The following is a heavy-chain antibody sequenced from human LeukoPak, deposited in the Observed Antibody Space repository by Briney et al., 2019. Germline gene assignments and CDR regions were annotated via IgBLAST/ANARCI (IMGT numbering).Heavy chain of an antibody. CDR1: GSIFSSYA. J-gene: IGHJ4*02. D-gene: IGHD3-10*01. Sequence: GSLRLSCVASGSIFSSYAMTWIRQPPGKGLEWIGEINHSGSTNYNPSLKSRVTISVDTSKNQFSLKLSSVTAADTAVYYCARDTAGYYYGSGSYYVRGPFDYWGQGTLVTVSS. CDR3: ARDTAGYYYGSGSYYVRGPFDY. CDR2: INHSGST. V-gene: IGHV4-34*01.